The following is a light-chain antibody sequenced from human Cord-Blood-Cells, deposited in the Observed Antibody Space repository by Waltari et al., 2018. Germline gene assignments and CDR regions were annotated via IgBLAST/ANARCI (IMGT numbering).Light chain of an antibody. CDR1: SSDVGSYKL. J-gene: IGLJ3*02. Sequence: QAALTQPASVSGSPGQSITISCPGTSSDVGSYKLVSWYHRHPGKAPKLLIYESSQRPSGVSNRFSGPKSGNTASLTISGLQAEDEADYYCCSYAGSSTSVFGGGTKLTVL. CDR3: CSYAGSSTSV. V-gene: IGLV2-23*01. CDR2: ESS.